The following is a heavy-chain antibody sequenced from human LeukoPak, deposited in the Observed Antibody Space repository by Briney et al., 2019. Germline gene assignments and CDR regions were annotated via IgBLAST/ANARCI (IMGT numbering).Heavy chain of an antibody. CDR1: GFSVSSNY. Sequence: GGSLRLSCAASGFSVSSNYMSWVRQAPGKGLEWVSAISGSGGSTYYADSVKGRFTISRDNSKNTLYLQMNSLRAEDTAVYYCAKDAPISILTGYYLFDYWGQGTLVTVSS. CDR3: AKDAPISILTGYYLFDY. CDR2: ISGSGGST. V-gene: IGHV3-23*01. D-gene: IGHD3-9*01. J-gene: IGHJ4*02.